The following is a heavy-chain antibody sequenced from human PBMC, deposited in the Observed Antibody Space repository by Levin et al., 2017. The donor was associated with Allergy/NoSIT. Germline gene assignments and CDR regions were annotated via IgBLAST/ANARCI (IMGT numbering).Heavy chain of an antibody. CDR2: INPNSDGT. CDR1: GYTFTGYY. D-gene: IGHD2-2*02. Sequence: GGSLRLSCKASGYTFTGYYMHWVRQAPGQGLEWMGWINPNSDGTNYAQKFQGRVTMTRDTSISTAYMELSRLRSDDTAVYYCARDRGGYCSSTSCYTGWFDPWGQGTLVTVSS. J-gene: IGHJ5*02. CDR3: ARDRGGYCSSTSCYTGWFDP. V-gene: IGHV1-2*02.